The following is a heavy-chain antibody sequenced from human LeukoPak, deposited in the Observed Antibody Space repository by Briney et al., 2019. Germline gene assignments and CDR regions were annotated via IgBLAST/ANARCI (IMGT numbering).Heavy chain of an antibody. CDR3: ARQITTYAFDI. D-gene: IGHD3-3*01. CDR2: IYSTGST. J-gene: IGHJ3*02. CDR1: AGPISSYY. V-gene: IGHV4-4*07. Sequence: SETLSLTCTVSAGPISSYYWSWVRQPAGKGLEWIGRIYSTGSTNYNPSLKSRVTLSVDTSKNQFSLKLRSVTAADTAVYYCARQITTYAFDIWGQGTMVTVSS.